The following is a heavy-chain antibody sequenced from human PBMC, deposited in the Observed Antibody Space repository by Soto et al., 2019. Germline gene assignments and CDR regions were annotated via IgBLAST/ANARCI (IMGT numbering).Heavy chain of an antibody. V-gene: IGHV4-61*01. CDR3: ARCALDGRTPFDY. J-gene: IGHJ4*02. D-gene: IGHD1-1*01. Sequence: PSETLSLTCSVSGVSGSSDSSYWSWIRQPPGKTLEFLGYIYHSGSTNYNPSLKSRVTISVDTSKNQFSLKLSSVTAADTAVYYCARCALDGRTPFDYWGQGTLVTVSS. CDR2: IYHSGST. CDR1: GVSGSSDSSY.